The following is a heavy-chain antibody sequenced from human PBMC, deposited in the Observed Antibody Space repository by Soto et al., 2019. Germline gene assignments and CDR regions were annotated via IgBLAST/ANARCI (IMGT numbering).Heavy chain of an antibody. V-gene: IGHV3-48*01. CDR1: GFRFSDYS. D-gene: IGHD3-22*01. J-gene: IGHJ6*03. CDR2: ISSSSFTI. Sequence: GGSLRLSCAASGFRFSDYSMNWVRQAPGRGLEWVSYISSSSFTIHYADSVEGRFAISRDNAKNSPYLQMNSLRAEDTAVYYCAKIRGDYYDNGGEYSENYTVAWRQATTVTV. CDR3: AKIRGDYYDNGGEYSENYTVA.